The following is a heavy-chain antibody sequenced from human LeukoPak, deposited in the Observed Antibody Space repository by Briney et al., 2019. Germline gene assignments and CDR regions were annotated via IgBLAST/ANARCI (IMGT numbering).Heavy chain of an antibody. V-gene: IGHV3-73*01. J-gene: IGHJ5*02. Sequence: GGSLRLSCAASGFTFSGSAIHWVRQSSGKGLEWVGQMDKKDKGYATAKAYAASEKGRFTISRDDSINTAYLQMKSLKTEDTALYYCTRDSGTYNWFDPWGQGTLVTVSS. CDR1: GFTFSGSA. CDR2: MDKKDKGYATAK. CDR3: TRDSGTYNWFDP. D-gene: IGHD1-26*01.